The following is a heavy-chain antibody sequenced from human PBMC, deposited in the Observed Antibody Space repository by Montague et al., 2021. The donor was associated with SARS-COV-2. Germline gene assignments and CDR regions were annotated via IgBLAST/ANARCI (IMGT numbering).Heavy chain of an antibody. J-gene: IGHJ5*01. Sequence: SETLSLTCTVSVDSISRSNWWTWVRQTPGKGLEWVGEIYHSGSPNYNPSLKSRVTISVDRSKSQFSLNLRSVTAADTAVYYCASLDRNWFDSWGQGTLVTFSS. CDR1: VDSISRSNW. V-gene: IGHV4-4*02. CDR2: IYHSGSP. CDR3: ASLDRNWFDS. D-gene: IGHD1-14*01.